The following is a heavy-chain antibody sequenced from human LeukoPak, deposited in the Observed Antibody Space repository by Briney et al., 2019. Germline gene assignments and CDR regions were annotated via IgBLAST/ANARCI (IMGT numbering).Heavy chain of an antibody. D-gene: IGHD2-15*01. CDR1: GGSFSGYY. V-gene: IGHV4-34*01. J-gene: IGHJ6*02. Sequence: PSGTLSLTCAVYGGSFSGYYWSWIRQPPGKGLEWSGEINHSGSTNYNPSLKSRVTISVDTSKNQFSLKLSSVTAADTAVYYCARGPRPRYCSGGSCSYRGYYYGMDVWGQGTTVTVSS. CDR3: ARGPRPRYCSGGSCSYRGYYYGMDV. CDR2: INHSGST.